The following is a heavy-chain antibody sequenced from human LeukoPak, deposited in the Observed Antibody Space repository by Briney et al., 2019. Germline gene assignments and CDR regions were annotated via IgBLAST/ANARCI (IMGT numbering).Heavy chain of an antibody. Sequence: SETLSITCTVSGGSISSRTYYWGWIRQPPGKGLEWIGSIYYSGSTYYNPSLKSRVTISVDTSKNQFSLKLSSVTAADTAMYYCARDYGRYNWYDPWGQGTLVTVSS. J-gene: IGHJ5*02. CDR1: GGSISSRTYY. V-gene: IGHV4-39*07. CDR2: IYYSGST. CDR3: ARDYGRYNWYDP. D-gene: IGHD3-10*01.